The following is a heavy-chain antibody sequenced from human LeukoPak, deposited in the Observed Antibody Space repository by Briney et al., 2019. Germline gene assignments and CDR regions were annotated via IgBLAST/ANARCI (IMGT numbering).Heavy chain of an antibody. CDR1: GYTFTGYY. V-gene: IGHV1-2*02. Sequence: GASVKVSCKASGYTFTGYYMHWVRQAPGQGLEWMRWINPNSGGTNYAQKFQGRVTMTRDTSISTAYMELSRLRSDDTAVYYCARGGLVVAAWVTQDAFDIWGQGTMVTVSS. CDR3: ARGGLVVAAWVTQDAFDI. J-gene: IGHJ3*02. CDR2: INPNSGGT. D-gene: IGHD2-15*01.